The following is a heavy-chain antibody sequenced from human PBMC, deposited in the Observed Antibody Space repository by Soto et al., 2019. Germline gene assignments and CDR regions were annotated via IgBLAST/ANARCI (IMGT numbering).Heavy chain of an antibody. CDR3: AKDGGSGSGWPH. V-gene: IGHV3-23*01. J-gene: IGHJ4*02. CDR1: GFTFSSYA. CDR2: ISGSGGST. D-gene: IGHD6-19*01. Sequence: EVQLLESGGGLVQPGGSLRLSCAASGFTFSSYAMSWVRQAPGKGQEWVSAISGSGGSTHYADSVKGRFTISRDNSKNTLYLQMNSLRAEDTAVYYCAKDGGSGSGWPHWGQGTLVTVSS.